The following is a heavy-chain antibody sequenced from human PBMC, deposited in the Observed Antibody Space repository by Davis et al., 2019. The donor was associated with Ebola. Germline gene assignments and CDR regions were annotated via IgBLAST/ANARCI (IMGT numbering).Heavy chain of an antibody. Sequence: GESLKISCAASGFTFSDHYMSWIRQAPGKGLEWVSKISSKSTRTEYADSVKGRFTISRDNDKNSLYLQMNSLRDEDTAVYYCAREGDYYDSSGYYGYWGQGTLVTVSS. J-gene: IGHJ4*02. D-gene: IGHD3-22*01. CDR3: AREGDYYDSSGYYGY. CDR2: ISSKSTRT. V-gene: IGHV3-11*06. CDR1: GFTFSDHY.